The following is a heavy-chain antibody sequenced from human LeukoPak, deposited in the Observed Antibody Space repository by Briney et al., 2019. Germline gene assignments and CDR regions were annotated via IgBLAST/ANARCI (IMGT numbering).Heavy chain of an antibody. Sequence: PGGSLRLSCAASGFTFSSYWMSWVRQAPGKGLEWVANIKQDGSEKYYVDSVKGRFTISRDNAKNSLYLQMNSLRAEDTAVYYCARDLLFYDILTAYYIWGQGTLVTVFS. CDR2: IKQDGSEK. CDR1: GFTFSSYW. CDR3: ARDLLFYDILTAYYI. V-gene: IGHV3-7*01. D-gene: IGHD3-9*01. J-gene: IGHJ4*02.